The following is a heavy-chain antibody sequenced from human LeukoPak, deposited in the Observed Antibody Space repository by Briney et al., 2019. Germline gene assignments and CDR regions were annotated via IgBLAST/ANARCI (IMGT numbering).Heavy chain of an antibody. CDR2: SRNKANSYTT. CDR3: SRSSVSSDDY. CDR1: GFTFSDHY. V-gene: IGHV3-72*01. D-gene: IGHD6-6*01. Sequence: QAGGSLRLSCAASGFTFSDHYMDWVRQAPGKGLEWLGRSRNKANSYTTEYAASVKARFTISRDDSKNSLYLQMNSLKTEDTAVYHCSRSSVSSDDYWGQGTLVTVSS. J-gene: IGHJ4*02.